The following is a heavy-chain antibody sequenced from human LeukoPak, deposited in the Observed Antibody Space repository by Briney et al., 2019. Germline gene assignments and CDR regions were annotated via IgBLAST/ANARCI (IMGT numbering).Heavy chain of an antibody. CDR2: ISSSSSTI. CDR1: GFIFRSYS. Sequence: GGSLRLSCAASGFIFRSYSMNWVRQAPGKGLEWISYISSSSSTIYYADSVKGRFTSSRDNAKNSVSLQMDSLRAEDTGVYYCARGHYGMDVWGQGTTVSVSS. V-gene: IGHV3-48*04. D-gene: IGHD3-10*01. J-gene: IGHJ6*02. CDR3: ARGHYGMDV.